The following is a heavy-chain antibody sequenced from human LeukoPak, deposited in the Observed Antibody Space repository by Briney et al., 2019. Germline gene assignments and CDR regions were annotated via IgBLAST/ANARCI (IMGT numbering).Heavy chain of an antibody. D-gene: IGHD5-24*01. CDR2: IYPGDSDT. CDR3: ARPSRDGYNYLDY. CDR1: GYGFTSYW. Sequence: GESLQISCKGSGYGFTSYWIGWVRQMPGKGLEWMGIIYPGDSDTRYSPSFQGQVTISADKSISTAYLQWSSLKASDTAMYYCARPSRDGYNYLDYWGQGTLVTVSS. V-gene: IGHV5-51*01. J-gene: IGHJ4*02.